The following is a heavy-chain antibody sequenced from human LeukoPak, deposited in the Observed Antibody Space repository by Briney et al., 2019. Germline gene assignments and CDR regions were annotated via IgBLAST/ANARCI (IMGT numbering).Heavy chain of an antibody. V-gene: IGHV1-69*04. CDR2: IIPILGIA. Sequence: SVTVSCTASGGTFSSYAISWVRQAPGQGLEWMGRIIPILGIANYAQKFQGRVTITADKSTSTAYMELSSLRSEDTAVYYCARGSRIAVAGIDYWGQGTLVTVSS. D-gene: IGHD6-19*01. CDR1: GGTFSSYA. CDR3: ARGSRIAVAGIDY. J-gene: IGHJ4*02.